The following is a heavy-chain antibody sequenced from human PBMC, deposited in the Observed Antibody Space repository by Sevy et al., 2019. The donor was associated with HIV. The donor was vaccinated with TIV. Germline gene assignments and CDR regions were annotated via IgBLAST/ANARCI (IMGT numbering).Heavy chain of an antibody. Sequence: ASVKVSCKASGYTFTSYGISWVRQAPGQGLEWMGWISAYNGNTNYAQKLQGRVTMNTDTSTSKAYMELRSLISDDTAVYYCARDELELLGDSYYFDYWGQGTLVTVSS. V-gene: IGHV1-18*01. CDR2: ISAYNGNT. CDR1: GYTFTSYG. J-gene: IGHJ4*02. CDR3: ARDELELLGDSYYFDY. D-gene: IGHD1-7*01.